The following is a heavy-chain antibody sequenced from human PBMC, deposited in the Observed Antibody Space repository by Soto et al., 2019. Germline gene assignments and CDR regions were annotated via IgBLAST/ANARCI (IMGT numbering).Heavy chain of an antibody. J-gene: IGHJ3*02. Sequence: SQTLSLTCAISGDSVSSNSAAWNWIRQSPSRGLEWLGRTYYRSKWYNDYAVSVKSRITINPDTSKNQFSLQLNSVTPEDTAVYYCAREGYSSGWYEVLAFDIWGQGTMVTV. CDR2: TYYRSKWYN. CDR3: AREGYSSGWYEVLAFDI. D-gene: IGHD6-19*01. CDR1: GDSVSSNSAA. V-gene: IGHV6-1*01.